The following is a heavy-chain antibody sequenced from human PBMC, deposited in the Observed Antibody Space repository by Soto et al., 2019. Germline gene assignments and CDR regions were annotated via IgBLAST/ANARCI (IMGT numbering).Heavy chain of an antibody. CDR3: ARPGRGYSSSWFDP. CDR2: ISSSSSTI. D-gene: IGHD6-13*01. J-gene: IGHJ5*02. V-gene: IGHV3-48*01. Sequence: EVQLVESGGGLVQPGGTLRLSCAASGFTFSSNSMNWVRQAPGKGLKWFSYISSSSSTIYYADSVKGRFTISRNNAKISLYLQMNSLSAEDTAVYYCARPGRGYSSSWFDPCGQGTLVTVSS. CDR1: GFTFSSNS.